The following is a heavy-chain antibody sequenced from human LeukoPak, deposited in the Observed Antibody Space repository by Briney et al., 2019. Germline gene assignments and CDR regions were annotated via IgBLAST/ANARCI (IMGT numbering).Heavy chain of an antibody. J-gene: IGHJ2*01. D-gene: IGHD3-22*01. Sequence: ASVKVSCKTSGYSENFYGITWVRQVAGQGLEWMGWINPNSGDTNYAQKFQGRVTMTRDTSISTAYMELSRLRSDDTAVYYCARRGYYDSSGYYYDWYFDLWGRGTLVTVSS. CDR3: ARRGYYDSSGYYYDWYFDL. V-gene: IGHV1-2*02. CDR1: GYSENFYG. CDR2: INPNSGDT.